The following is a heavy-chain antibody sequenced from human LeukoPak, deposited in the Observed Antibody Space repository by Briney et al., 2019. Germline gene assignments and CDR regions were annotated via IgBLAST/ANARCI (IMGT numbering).Heavy chain of an antibody. D-gene: IGHD6-19*01. Sequence: GGSLRLSCAASGFTFSSSAMHWVRQAPDKGLEWVAVISYDGSNKYYADSVKGRFTISRDNSKNTLYLQMNSLRADDTAVYYCARDRDGSGWYEGFDYWGQGTLVTVSS. CDR3: ARDRDGSGWYEGFDY. V-gene: IGHV3-30-3*01. CDR2: ISYDGSNK. J-gene: IGHJ4*02. CDR1: GFTFSSSA.